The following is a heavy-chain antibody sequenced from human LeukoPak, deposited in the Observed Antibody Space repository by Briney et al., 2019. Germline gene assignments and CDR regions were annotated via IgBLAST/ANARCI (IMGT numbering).Heavy chain of an antibody. D-gene: IGHD3-22*01. Sequence: SETLSLTCTVSGGSISSYYWSWIRQPPGKGLEWIGYIYYSGSTNYNPSLKSRVPISVDTSKNQFSLKLSSVTAADTAVYYCARVRYYYDSSGYYYRGKGEVDYWGQGTLVTVSS. CDR1: GGSISSYY. J-gene: IGHJ4*02. CDR2: IYYSGST. CDR3: ARVRYYYDSSGYYYRGKGEVDY. V-gene: IGHV4-59*01.